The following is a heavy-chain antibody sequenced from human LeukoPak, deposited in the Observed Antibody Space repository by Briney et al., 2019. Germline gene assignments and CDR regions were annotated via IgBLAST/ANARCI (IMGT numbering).Heavy chain of an antibody. D-gene: IGHD1-26*01. CDR2: IDPSDSYT. CDR3: ARRIVGATLPDY. V-gene: IGHV5-10-1*01. Sequence: GESLKISCKGSGYSFTSYWISWVRQMPGKGLEWMGRIDPSDSYTNYSPSFQGHVTISADKSISTAYLQWSSLKASDTAMYHCARRIVGATLPDYWGQGTLVTVSS. J-gene: IGHJ4*02. CDR1: GYSFTSYW.